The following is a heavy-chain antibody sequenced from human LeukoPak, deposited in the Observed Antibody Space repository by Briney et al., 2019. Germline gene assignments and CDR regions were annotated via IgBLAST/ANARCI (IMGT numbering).Heavy chain of an antibody. CDR2: IFASGST. CDR1: GGSISTNY. V-gene: IGHV4-4*07. Sequence: SETLSLTCTVSGGSISTNYWSWIRQPAGKGLEWIGRIFASGSTNYNPSLKSRVTISVDTSKNQFSLKLSSVTAADTAVYYCARIREDSNYNWYFDLWGRGTLVTVSS. CDR3: ARIREDSNYNWYFDL. D-gene: IGHD4-11*01. J-gene: IGHJ2*01.